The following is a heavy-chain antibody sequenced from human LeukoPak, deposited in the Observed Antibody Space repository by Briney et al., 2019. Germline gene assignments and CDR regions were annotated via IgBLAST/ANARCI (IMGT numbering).Heavy chain of an antibody. CDR2: IYYSGST. J-gene: IGHJ4*02. Sequence: SEILSLTCTVSGGSISSYYWSWIRQPPGKGLEWIGYIYYSGSTNYNPSLKSRVTISVDTSKNQFSLKLSSVTAADTAVYYCARGLEYSSPDIYYFDYWGQGTLVTVSS. CDR3: ARGLEYSSPDIYYFDY. CDR1: GGSISSYY. V-gene: IGHV4-59*01. D-gene: IGHD6-6*01.